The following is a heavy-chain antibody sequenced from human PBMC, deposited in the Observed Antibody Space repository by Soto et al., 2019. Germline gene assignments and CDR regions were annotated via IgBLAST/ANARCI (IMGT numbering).Heavy chain of an antibody. CDR2: IWYDGSNK. D-gene: IGHD3-16*01. CDR3: SRYGGSHVPSYFDS. V-gene: IGHV3-33*01. Sequence: VQLVESGGGVVQPGTSLRLACVASGSTFSNYGMHWVRQAPGKGPQWVAVIWYDGSNKSYGESVKGRFTIARDNSQNTLYLDINSLRAEDTAVYYCSRYGGSHVPSYFDSWGQGSLVIVSS. CDR1: GSTFSNYG. J-gene: IGHJ4*02.